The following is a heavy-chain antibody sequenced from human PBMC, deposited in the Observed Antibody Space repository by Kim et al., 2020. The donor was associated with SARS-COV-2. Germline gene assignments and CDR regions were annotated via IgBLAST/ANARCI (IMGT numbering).Heavy chain of an antibody. CDR2: IIPVFGTA. CDR3: ASSSGRHCLGGSCYYSAFDI. CDR1: GGTFTTHA. V-gene: IGHV1-69*13. Sequence: SVKVSCKSSGGTFTTHAISWVRQAPGQGLEWMGGIIPVFGTAQYAQKFQGRVTITADESTMTAYIELSALGSDDTALYYCASSSGRHCLGGSCYYSAFDIWGQGTMISVSA. D-gene: IGHD2-15*01. J-gene: IGHJ3*02.